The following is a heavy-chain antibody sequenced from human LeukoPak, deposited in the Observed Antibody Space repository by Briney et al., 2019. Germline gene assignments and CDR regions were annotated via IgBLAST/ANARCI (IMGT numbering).Heavy chain of an antibody. D-gene: IGHD3-22*01. CDR2: IRSKAYGGTT. CDR3: TRYGPDSSGYYGLGYYYGMDV. V-gene: IGHV3-49*04. Sequence: GGSLRLSCIASGFTFGDYGLSWVRQAPGKGVEWVCLIRSKAYGGTTDYAASVAGRFTISRDDSKTTAYLQMNSLKTEDTAVYYCTRYGPDSSGYYGLGYYYGMDVWGQGTTVTVSS. J-gene: IGHJ6*02. CDR1: GFTFGDYG.